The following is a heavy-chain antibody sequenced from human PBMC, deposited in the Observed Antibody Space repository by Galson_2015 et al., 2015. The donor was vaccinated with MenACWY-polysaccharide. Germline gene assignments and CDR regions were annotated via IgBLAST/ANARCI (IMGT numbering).Heavy chain of an antibody. CDR1: GFSIHTYT. CDR2: ISDSGGRT. V-gene: IGHV3-23*01. Sequence: SLRLSCAASGFSIHTYTVIWVRQVPGKGLEWVSTISDSGGRTQYADSVKGRFTISRDNSKNTLYLQMNSLRAEDTAVYYCARDSDDNRPPDCYDIWGQGTMVTVSS. D-gene: IGHD3-22*01. J-gene: IGHJ3*02. CDR3: ARDSDDNRPPDCYDI.